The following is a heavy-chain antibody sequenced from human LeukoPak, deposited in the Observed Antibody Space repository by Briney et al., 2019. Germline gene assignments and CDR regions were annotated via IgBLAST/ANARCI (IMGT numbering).Heavy chain of an antibody. J-gene: IGHJ6*03. CDR2: INPNSGGT. CDR3: ARGIVTGTTTHAYYYYYYMDV. V-gene: IGHV1-2*02. CDR1: GYTFTGYY. D-gene: IGHD1-7*01. Sequence: GASVTVSCKASGYTFTGYYMHWVRQAPGQGLEWMGWINPNSGGTNYAQKFQGRVTMTRDTSISTAYMELSRLRSDDTAVYYCARGIVTGTTTHAYYYYYYMDVWGKGTTVTVSS.